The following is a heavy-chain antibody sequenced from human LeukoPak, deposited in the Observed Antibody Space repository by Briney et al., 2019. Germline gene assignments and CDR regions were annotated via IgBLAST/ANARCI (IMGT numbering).Heavy chain of an antibody. V-gene: IGHV3-30*02. CDR3: AKVQCSGLRLGELLCDWYFDL. Sequence: QPGGSLRLSCVASGFTLSSYAIHWVRQAPGKGLEWVALIRYDGSKEYYADFVKGRFTISRDNPKNTLYLQMNNLRPEDTAVYYCAKVQCSGLRLGELLCDWYFDLWGRGTLVTVSS. CDR1: GFTLSSYA. J-gene: IGHJ2*01. D-gene: IGHD3-16*01. CDR2: IRYDGSKE.